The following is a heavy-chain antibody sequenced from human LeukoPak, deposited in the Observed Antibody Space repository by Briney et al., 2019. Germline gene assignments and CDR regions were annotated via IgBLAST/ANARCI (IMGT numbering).Heavy chain of an antibody. CDR1: GGSISSSSYY. CDR3: ARLATTLGFGYSYGYFDY. J-gene: IGHJ4*02. Sequence: SETLSLTCTVSGGSISSSSYYWGWIRQPPGKGLEWIGSIYYSGSTYYNPSLKSRVTISVDTSKNQFSLKLSSVTAADTAVYYCARLATTLGFGYSYGYFDYWGQGTLVTVSS. V-gene: IGHV4-39*07. D-gene: IGHD5-18*01. CDR2: IYYSGST.